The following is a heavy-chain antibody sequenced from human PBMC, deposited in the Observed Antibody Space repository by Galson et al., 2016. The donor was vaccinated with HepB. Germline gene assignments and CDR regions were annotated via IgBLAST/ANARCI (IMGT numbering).Heavy chain of an antibody. V-gene: IGHV4-39*01. J-gene: IGHJ4*02. Sequence: ETLSLTCTASGGSISSSSYFWGWIRQPPGKGLEWIGNLYYSGATYYNPSLKSRVTVSVDTSKNQFSLKLSSVTAADTAVYYCAGGSIAAETDYWGQGTLVTVSS. CDR3: AGGSIAAETDY. D-gene: IGHD6-13*01. CDR1: GGSISSSSYF. CDR2: LYYSGAT.